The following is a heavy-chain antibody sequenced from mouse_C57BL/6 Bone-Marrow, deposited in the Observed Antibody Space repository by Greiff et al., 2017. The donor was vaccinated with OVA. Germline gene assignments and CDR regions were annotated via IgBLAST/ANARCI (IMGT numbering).Heavy chain of an antibody. CDR3: ARHPYYYGSSYGWYFDV. Sequence: EVKLVESGGDLVKPGGSLKLSCAASGFTFSSYGMSWVRQTPDKRLEWVATISSGGSYTYYPDSVKGRFTISRDNAKNTLYLQMSSLKSEDTDMYDGARHPYYYGSSYGWYFDVWGTGTTVTVSS. CDR1: GFTFSSYG. J-gene: IGHJ1*03. CDR2: ISSGGSYT. V-gene: IGHV5-6*01. D-gene: IGHD1-1*01.